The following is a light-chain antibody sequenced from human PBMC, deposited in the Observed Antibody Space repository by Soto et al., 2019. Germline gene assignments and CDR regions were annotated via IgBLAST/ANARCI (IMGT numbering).Light chain of an antibody. J-gene: IGLJ7*01. CDR3: AGWDDSLSGFAG. CDR2: RDN. CDR1: SSNIGSHS. Sequence: QSVLTQPPSASGTPGQTVTISCSGSSSNIGSHSVDWYQQLPGTAPKLLIYRDNQRPSGVPDRFSGSKSGTSASLAISGLRSEDEAYYYCAGWDDSLSGFAGFGGGTQLTVL. V-gene: IGLV1-47*01.